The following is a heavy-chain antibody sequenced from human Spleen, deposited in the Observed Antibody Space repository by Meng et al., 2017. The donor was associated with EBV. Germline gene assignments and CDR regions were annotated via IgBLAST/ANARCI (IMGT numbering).Heavy chain of an antibody. CDR3: ARERVVAATFSRYNWFDP. CDR1: GGSFSGYY. V-gene: IGHV4-34*01. CDR2: ISHSGST. J-gene: IGHJ5*02. D-gene: IGHD2-15*01. Sequence: QGQLRPGGSGLLQPSETLSLPCGVYGGSFSGYYWSWIRQPPGKGLEWIGEISHSGSTNYNPSLKSRVTISVDTSKNQFSLKLNSVTAADTAVYYCARERVVAATFSRYNWFDPWGQGTLVTVSS.